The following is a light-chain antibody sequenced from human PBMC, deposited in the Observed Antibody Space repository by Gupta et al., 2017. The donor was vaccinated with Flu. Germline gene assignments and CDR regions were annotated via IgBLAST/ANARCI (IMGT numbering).Light chain of an antibody. J-gene: IGLJ3*02. CDR3: QVWDRSTDQRV. CDR1: NIGGES. CDR2: DDS. Sequence: SYVLTPPPSVSVAPGQTAWVSCGGNNIGGESVHWYQQRPGQAPVLVVYDDSDRPSGIPDRFSGSHSGDTATLTISRVEAGDEADYYCQVWDRSTDQRVFGGGTKLTVL. V-gene: IGLV3-21*02.